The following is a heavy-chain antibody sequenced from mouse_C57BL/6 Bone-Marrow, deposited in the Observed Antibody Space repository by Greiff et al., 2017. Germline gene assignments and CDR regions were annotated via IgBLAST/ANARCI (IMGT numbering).Heavy chain of an antibody. CDR3: APLGNDYGKRYFDV. Sequence: QVQLQQPGTELVKPGASVKLSCKASGYTFTSYWMHWVKQRPGQGLEWIGNINPSNGGTNYNEKFKSKPTLTVDKSSSTAYMQLSSLKSEDSAVYYGAPLGNDYGKRYFDVWGTGTTVTVSS. D-gene: IGHD1-1*01. V-gene: IGHV1-53*01. CDR2: INPSNGGT. CDR1: GYTFTSYW. J-gene: IGHJ1*03.